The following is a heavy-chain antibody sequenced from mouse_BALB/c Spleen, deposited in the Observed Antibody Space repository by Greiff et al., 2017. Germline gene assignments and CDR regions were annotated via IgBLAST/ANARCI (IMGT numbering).Heavy chain of an antibody. D-gene: IGHD1-1*01. J-gene: IGHJ4*01. CDR2: IDPANGNT. V-gene: IGHV14-3*02. CDR1: GFNIKDTY. CDR3: ARTFYYYGSSYAMDY. Sequence: EVQLQQSGAELVKPGASVKLSCTASGFNIKDTYMHWVKQRPEQGLEWIGRIDPANGNTKYDPKFQGKATITADTSSNTAYLQLSSLTSEDTAVYYCARTFYYYGSSYAMDYWGQGTSVTVSS.